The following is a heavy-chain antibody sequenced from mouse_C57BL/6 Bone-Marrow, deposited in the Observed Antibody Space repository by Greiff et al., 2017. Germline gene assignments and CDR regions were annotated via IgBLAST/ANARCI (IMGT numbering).Heavy chain of an antibody. CDR3: ANGNYLAWFAY. D-gene: IGHD2-1*01. Sequence: QVQLQQPGTELVKPGASVKLSCTASGYTFTSYWMHWVNQRPGQGLEWIGNINQSNGGTNYNEKFKSKATLTVDKSSSTAYMQLSSLTSEGSAVYYCANGNYLAWFAYWGQGTLVTVSA. CDR1: GYTFTSYW. V-gene: IGHV1-53*01. J-gene: IGHJ3*01. CDR2: INQSNGGT.